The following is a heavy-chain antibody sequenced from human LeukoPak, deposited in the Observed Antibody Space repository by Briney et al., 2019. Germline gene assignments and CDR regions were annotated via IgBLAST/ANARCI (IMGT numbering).Heavy chain of an antibody. CDR1: GFTFSSYW. CDR2: IKQDGIEK. CDR3: ARLSAYYYGSYFYYYMDV. J-gene: IGHJ6*03. Sequence: PGGSLRLSCAASGFTFSSYWMSWVRQAPGKGPEWVANIKQDGIEKYSVDSVKGRFTISRDNAKNSVYLQMSSLRAEDTALYYCARLSAYYYGSYFYYYMDVWGKGTTVTVSS. D-gene: IGHD3-10*01. V-gene: IGHV3-7*01.